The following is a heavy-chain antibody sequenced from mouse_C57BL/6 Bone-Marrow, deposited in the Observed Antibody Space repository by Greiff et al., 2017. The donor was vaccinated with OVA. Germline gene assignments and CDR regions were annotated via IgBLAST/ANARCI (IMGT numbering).Heavy chain of an antibody. J-gene: IGHJ2*01. CDR1: GYTFTSYW. V-gene: IGHV1-5*01. Sequence: VQLQQSGTVLARPGASVKLSCKTSGYTFTSYWMHWVKQRPGQGLEWIGAIYPGNSDTSYNQKFKGKAKLTAVTSASTAYMALSSLTNEDSAVYYCTREDTTVVATDYWGQGTTLTVSS. D-gene: IGHD1-1*01. CDR2: IYPGNSDT. CDR3: TREDTTVVATDY.